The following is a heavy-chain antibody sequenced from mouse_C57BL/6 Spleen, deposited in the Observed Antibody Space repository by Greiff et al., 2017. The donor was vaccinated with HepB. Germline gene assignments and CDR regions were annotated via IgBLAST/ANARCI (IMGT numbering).Heavy chain of an antibody. J-gene: IGHJ1*03. CDR1: GFTFSDYG. D-gene: IGHD4-1*01. CDR2: ISSGSSTI. Sequence: EVNVVESGGGLVKPGGSLKLSCAASGFTFSDYGMHWVRQAPEKGLEWVAYISSGSSTIYYADTVKGRCTISRDNAKNTLFLQMTSLRSEDTAMYYCARSLNWDDWYFDVWGTGTTVTVSS. CDR3: ARSLNWDDWYFDV. V-gene: IGHV5-17*01.